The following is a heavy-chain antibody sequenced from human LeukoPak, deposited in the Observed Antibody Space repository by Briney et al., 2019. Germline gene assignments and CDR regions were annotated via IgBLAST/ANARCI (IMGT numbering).Heavy chain of an antibody. D-gene: IGHD3-22*01. CDR2: IYSGGST. CDR1: GFTVSSNY. V-gene: IGHV3-66*01. J-gene: IGHJ3*02. CDR3: ARDIPLTYYYDSSEDAFDI. Sequence: GGSLRLSCAASGFTVSSNYMSWVRQAPGKGLEWVSVIYSGGSTYYADSVKGRFTISRDNSKNTLYLQMNSLRAEDTAVYYCARDIPLTYYYDSSEDAFDIWGQGTMVTVSS.